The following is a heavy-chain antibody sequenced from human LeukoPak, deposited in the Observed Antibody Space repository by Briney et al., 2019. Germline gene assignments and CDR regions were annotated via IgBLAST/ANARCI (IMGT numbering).Heavy chain of an antibody. V-gene: IGHV1-58*01. D-gene: IGHD2-2*01. J-gene: IGHJ6*02. CDR2: IVVGSGNT. CDR1: GFTFTSSA. Sequence: SVKVSCKASGFTFTSSAVQWVRQARGQRLEWIGWIVVGSGNTNYAQKFQERVTITRDMSTSTAYMELSSLRSEDTAVYYCAAEPDIVVAPAGEDYYYGMDVWGQGTTVTVSS. CDR3: AAEPDIVVAPAGEDYYYGMDV.